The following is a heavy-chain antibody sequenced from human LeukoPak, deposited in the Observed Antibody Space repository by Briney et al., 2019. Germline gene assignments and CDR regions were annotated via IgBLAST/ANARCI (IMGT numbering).Heavy chain of an antibody. CDR2: IYSGGST. Sequence: GGSLRLSCAASGFTFSSNYMSWVREAPGKGLEWGSVIYSGGSTYYADSVKGRFTISRDNSKNTLYLQMNSLRAEDTAVYYCARTRYYYYYMDVWGKGTTVTVSS. V-gene: IGHV3-53*01. J-gene: IGHJ6*03. CDR3: ARTRYYYYYMDV. CDR1: GFTFSSNY.